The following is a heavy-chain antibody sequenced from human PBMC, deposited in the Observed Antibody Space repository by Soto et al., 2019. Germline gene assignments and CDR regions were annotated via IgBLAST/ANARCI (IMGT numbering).Heavy chain of an antibody. CDR1: GGTFSSYA. V-gene: IGHV1-69*01. Sequence: QVQLVQSGAEVQKPGSSVKVSCKASGGTFSSYAISWVRQAPGQGLEWMGGIIAISGTANYAQKFQGRAKITADESTSTAYMELSSLRSEDTAVYYCARSQGSSTSLEIYYYYYYGMDVWGQGTTVTVSS. CDR2: IIAISGTA. CDR3: ARSQGSSTSLEIYYYYYYGMDV. D-gene: IGHD2-2*01. J-gene: IGHJ6*02.